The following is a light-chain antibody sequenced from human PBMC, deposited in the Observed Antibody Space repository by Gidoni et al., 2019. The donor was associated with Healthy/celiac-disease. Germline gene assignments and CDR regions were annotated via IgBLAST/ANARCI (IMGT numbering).Light chain of an antibody. CDR3: QQYNTYPYT. CDR2: EAS. Sequence: DIQMTQSPSTLSASVGSTVTITYRDSQSICSWLAWCQQKPGKAPKLLMYEASSLESGVPERFSGSGSGTDFTLTISSLQPDDFATYYCQQYNTYPYTFGQGTKLEIK. V-gene: IGKV1-5*03. J-gene: IGKJ2*01. CDR1: QSICSW.